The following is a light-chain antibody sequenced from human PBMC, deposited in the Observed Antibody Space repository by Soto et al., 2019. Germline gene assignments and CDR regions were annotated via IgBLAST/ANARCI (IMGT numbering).Light chain of an antibody. CDR1: QSVSSSY. Sequence: EIVLTQSPGTLSLSPGERATLSGRASQSVSSSYLAWYQQKPGQAPRLLIYGASSRATGIPARFSGSGSGTDFTLTISRLEPEYFAVYYCQQYGSSPFSFGPRPKVDIK. J-gene: IGKJ3*01. V-gene: IGKV3-20*01. CDR2: GAS. CDR3: QQYGSSPFS.